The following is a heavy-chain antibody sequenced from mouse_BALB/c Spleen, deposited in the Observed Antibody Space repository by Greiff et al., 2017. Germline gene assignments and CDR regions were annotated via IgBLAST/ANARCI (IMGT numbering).Heavy chain of an antibody. V-gene: IGHV1-4*01. D-gene: IGHD2-4*01. CDR3: ARRGFMIHFDY. Sequence: VKLQESGAELARPGASVKMSCKASGYTFTSYTMHWVKQRPGQGLEWIGYINPSSGYTNYNQKFKDKATLTADKSSSTAYMQLSSLTSEDSAVYYCARRGFMIHFDYWGQGTTLTVSS. CDR1: GYTFTSYT. CDR2: INPSSGYT. J-gene: IGHJ2*01.